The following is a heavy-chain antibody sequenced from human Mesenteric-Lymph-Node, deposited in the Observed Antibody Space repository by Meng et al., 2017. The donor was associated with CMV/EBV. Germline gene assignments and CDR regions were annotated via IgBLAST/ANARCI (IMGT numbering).Heavy chain of an antibody. J-gene: IGHJ6*02. Sequence: SETLSLTCTVSGGSISTSGYYWGWIRQPPGKGLEWIGYIYYDGSTYYNASLKSRVTISVDTSENQFSLKLTSVTAADTAVYYCARDSGLIHKWSDVHKYGMDVWGQGTTVTVSS. CDR1: GGSISTSGYY. CDR2: IYYDGST. V-gene: IGHV4-39*07. CDR3: ARDSGLIHKWSDVHKYGMDV. D-gene: IGHD3/OR15-3a*01.